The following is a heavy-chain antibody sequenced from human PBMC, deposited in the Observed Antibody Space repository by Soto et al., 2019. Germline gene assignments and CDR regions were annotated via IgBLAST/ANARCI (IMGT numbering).Heavy chain of an antibody. V-gene: IGHV4-39*01. CDR3: ARFVVPATRHPDFDY. CDR1: GGSISSSNYY. Sequence: PSETLSLTCTVSGGSISSSNYYWGWIRQPPGKGLDWIGNIYYSGTPYYNPSLKSRVTISIDTSKNQLSLRLNSVTAADTGVYYCARFVVPATRHPDFDYWGQGTLVTVSS. CDR2: IYYSGTP. D-gene: IGHD2-15*01. J-gene: IGHJ4*02.